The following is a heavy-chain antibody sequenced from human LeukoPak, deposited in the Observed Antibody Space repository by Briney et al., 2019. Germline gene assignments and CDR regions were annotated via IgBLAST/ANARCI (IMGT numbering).Heavy chain of an antibody. CDR3: ARVVFSSSWYYFDY. D-gene: IGHD6-13*01. J-gene: IGHJ4*02. V-gene: IGHV3-74*01. CDR2: INSDGSST. CDR1: GFTFSSYW. Sequence: GGSLRLSCAASGFTFSSYWMHWVRQAPGKGLVWVSCINSDGSSTSYADSVKGRFTISRDNAKNTLYLQMNSLRAEDTAVYYCARVVFSSSWYYFDYWGQGTLVTVSS.